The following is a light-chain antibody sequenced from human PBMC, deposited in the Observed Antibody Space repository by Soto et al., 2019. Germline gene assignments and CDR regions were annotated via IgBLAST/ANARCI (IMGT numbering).Light chain of an antibody. V-gene: IGLV2-11*01. CDR2: DVS. CDR1: SSDVGGYNY. J-gene: IGLJ1*01. CDR3: CSYAGSYTFV. Sequence: QSVLTQPRSVSGSPGQSVTISCTGTSSDVGGYNYVSWYQQHPGKAPKLMIYDVSERPSGVPDRFSGSKSGNTASLTISGVQAEGEADYYCCSYAGSYTFVFAPGTKLTVL.